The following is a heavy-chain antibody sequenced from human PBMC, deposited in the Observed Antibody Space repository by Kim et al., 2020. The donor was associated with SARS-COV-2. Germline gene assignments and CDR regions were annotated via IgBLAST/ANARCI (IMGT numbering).Heavy chain of an antibody. CDR1: GFMFSNFD. CDR3: ARGGFFGSDYYMDV. D-gene: IGHD3-3*01. J-gene: IGHJ6*03. V-gene: IGHV3-13*01. CDR2: IDTSDDT. Sequence: GGSLRLSCATSGFMFSNFDMHWVRQTAGGGLEWVSAIDTSDDTTYAGSVKGRFTVSRENAKKSLYLQMNSLTVGDTAVYLCARGGFFGSDYYMDVWGKGTTVTVSS.